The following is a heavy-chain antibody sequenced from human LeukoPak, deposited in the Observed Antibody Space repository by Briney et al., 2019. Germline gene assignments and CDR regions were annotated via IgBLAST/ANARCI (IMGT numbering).Heavy chain of an antibody. CDR2: ISAYNGNT. D-gene: IGHD4-17*01. CDR3: TRHHYGDYSGWFPDAFDI. V-gene: IGHV1-18*01. CDR1: GYTFTSYG. Sequence: ASVKVSCKASGYTFTSYGISWVRQAPGQGLEWMGWISAYNGNTNYAQKLQGRVTMTTDTSTSTAYMELRSLRSEDTAVYYCTRHHYGDYSGWFPDAFDIWGQGTMVTVSS. J-gene: IGHJ3*02.